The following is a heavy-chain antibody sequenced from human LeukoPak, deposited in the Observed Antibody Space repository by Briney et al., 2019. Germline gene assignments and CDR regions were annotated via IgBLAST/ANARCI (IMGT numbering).Heavy chain of an antibody. J-gene: IGHJ3*02. Sequence: ASVKVSCKTSGYTFTNYGISWVRQAPGLGLEWMGWISAYNGNTNYAQKVQGRVTMTTDTSTSTVYMELSSLRSEDTAVYYCARAPGRHDAFDIWGQGTMVTVSS. D-gene: IGHD1-26*01. CDR2: ISAYNGNT. CDR3: ARAPGRHDAFDI. CDR1: GYTFTNYG. V-gene: IGHV1-18*01.